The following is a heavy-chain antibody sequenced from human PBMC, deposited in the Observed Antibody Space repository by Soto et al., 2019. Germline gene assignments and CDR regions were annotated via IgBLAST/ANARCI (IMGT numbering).Heavy chain of an antibody. J-gene: IGHJ4*02. Sequence: QVQLVESGGGVVQPGRSLRLSCAASGFTFSSYAMHWVRQAPGKGLEWVAVISYDGGDKYYADSVKGRFTISRDNSKNTLFLQMNSLRPEDTAVYYCARDHCRGVTGAFTYWGQGTLVTVSS. CDR2: ISYDGGDK. CDR3: ARDHCRGVTGAFTY. V-gene: IGHV3-30-3*01. CDR1: GFTFSSYA. D-gene: IGHD2-15*01.